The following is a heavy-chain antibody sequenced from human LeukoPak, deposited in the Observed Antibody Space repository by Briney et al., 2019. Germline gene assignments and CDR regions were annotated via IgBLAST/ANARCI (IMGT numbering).Heavy chain of an antibody. J-gene: IGHJ6*02. CDR1: GGSFSGYY. Sequence: SETLSLTCAVYGGSFSGYYWSWIRQPPGKGLEWIGEINHSGSTNYNPSLKSRVTISVDTSKNQFSLKLSSVTAVDTAVYYCARWVAARFYYYGMDVWGQGTTVTVSS. D-gene: IGHD2-15*01. CDR3: ARWVAARFYYYGMDV. V-gene: IGHV4-34*01. CDR2: INHSGST.